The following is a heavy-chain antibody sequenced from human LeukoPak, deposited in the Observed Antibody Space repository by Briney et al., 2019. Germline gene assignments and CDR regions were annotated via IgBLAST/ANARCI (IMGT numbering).Heavy chain of an antibody. CDR1: GYTFTSYD. Sequence: KPGASVKVSCKASGYTFTSYDINWVRQATGQGLEWMGWMNPNSGNTGYAQKFQGRVTMTRNTSISTAYMELSSLRSEDTAVYYCARGLRYCSSTSCYDLDYWGQGTLVTVSS. CDR2: MNPNSGNT. J-gene: IGHJ4*02. V-gene: IGHV1-8*01. CDR3: ARGLRYCSSTSCYDLDY. D-gene: IGHD2-2*01.